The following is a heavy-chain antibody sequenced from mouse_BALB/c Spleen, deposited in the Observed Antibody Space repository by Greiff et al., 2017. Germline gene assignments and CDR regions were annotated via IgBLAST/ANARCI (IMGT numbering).Heavy chain of an antibody. Sequence: VHLVESAAELARPGASVKMSCKASGYTFTSYTMHWVKQRPGQGLEWIGYINPSSGHTEYNQKFKDKTTLTADKSSSTAYMQLSSLTSEDSAVYYCARNYRYDVPFAYWGQGTLVTVSA. D-gene: IGHD2-14*01. CDR1: GYTFTSYT. V-gene: IGHV1-4*02. CDR2: INPSSGHT. CDR3: ARNYRYDVPFAY. J-gene: IGHJ3*01.